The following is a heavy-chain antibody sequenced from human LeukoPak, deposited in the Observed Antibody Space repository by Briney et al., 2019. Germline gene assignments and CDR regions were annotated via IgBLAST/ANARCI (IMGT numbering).Heavy chain of an antibody. V-gene: IGHV3-33*06. CDR3: AKEYSSSWPVGIDY. D-gene: IGHD6-13*01. J-gene: IGHJ4*02. Sequence: GGSLRLSCAASGFTFSSYGMHWVRQAPGKGLEWVAVIWYDGSNKYYADSVKGRFTISRDNSKNTLYPQMNSLRAEDTAVYYCAKEYSSSWPVGIDYWGQGTLVTVSS. CDR2: IWYDGSNK. CDR1: GFTFSSYG.